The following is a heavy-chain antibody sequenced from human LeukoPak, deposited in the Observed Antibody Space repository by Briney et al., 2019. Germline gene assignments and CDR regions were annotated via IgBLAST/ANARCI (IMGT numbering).Heavy chain of an antibody. Sequence: SLRLSCAASGFTFDDYAMHWVRQAPGKGLEWVSGISWNSGSIGYADSVKGRFTISRDNAKNSLYLQMNSLRAEDTAVYFCARDTDYYGSGSSFDYWGQGTLVTVSS. CDR1: GFTFDDYA. CDR2: ISWNSGSI. J-gene: IGHJ4*02. CDR3: ARDTDYYGSGSSFDY. V-gene: IGHV3-9*01. D-gene: IGHD3-10*01.